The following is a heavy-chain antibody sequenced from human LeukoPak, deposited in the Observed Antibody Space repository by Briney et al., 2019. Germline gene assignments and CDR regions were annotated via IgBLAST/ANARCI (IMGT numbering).Heavy chain of an antibody. CDR2: INKDGIIT. Sequence: GGSLRLSCEASGFTFSSYWMHWVRQAPGKGLVWVSRINKDGIITSYADSVKGRFTISRDNAKNTLYLQMHSLRVEDTAVYYCARVDGSSNCSGGSCYGTNWFDPWGQGTLVTVSS. D-gene: IGHD2-15*01. CDR3: ARVDGSSNCSGGSCYGTNWFDP. CDR1: GFTFSSYW. J-gene: IGHJ5*02. V-gene: IGHV3-74*01.